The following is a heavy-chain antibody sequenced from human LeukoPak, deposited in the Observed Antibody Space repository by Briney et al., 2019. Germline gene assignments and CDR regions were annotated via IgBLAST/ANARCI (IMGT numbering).Heavy chain of an antibody. D-gene: IGHD5-18*01. CDR3: ARGGGYSYGPPFDY. J-gene: IGHJ4*02. V-gene: IGHV4-34*01. CDR2: IDHSGST. CDR1: GGSFSGYY. Sequence: SETLSLTCAVYGGSFSGYYWSWISQPLGKGLEWIGEIDHSGSTNYNPSLKSRVTISVDTSKNQFSLKLSSVTAADTAVYYCARGGGYSYGPPFDYWGQGPLVTVSS.